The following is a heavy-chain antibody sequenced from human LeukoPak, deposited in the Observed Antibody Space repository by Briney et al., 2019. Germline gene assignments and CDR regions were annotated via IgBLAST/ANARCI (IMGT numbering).Heavy chain of an antibody. V-gene: IGHV7-4-1*02. J-gene: IGHJ4*02. CDR2: INTNTGNP. CDR3: ARQSPSLYYYDSSGPKKFFDY. CDR1: GYTFTSYA. D-gene: IGHD3-22*01. Sequence: ASVKVSCKASGYTFTSYAMDWVRQAPGQGLEWMGWINTNTGNPTYARGFTGRFVFSLDTSVSTAYLQISSLKAEDTAVYYCARQSPSLYYYDSSGPKKFFDYWGQGTLVTVSS.